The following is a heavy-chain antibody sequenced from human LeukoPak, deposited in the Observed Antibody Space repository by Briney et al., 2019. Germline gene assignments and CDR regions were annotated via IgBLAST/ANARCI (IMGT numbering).Heavy chain of an antibody. V-gene: IGHV1-69*13. Sequence: SVKVSCKASGYTFTAYYMHWVRQAPGQGLEWMGGIIPIFGTANYAQKFQGRVTITADESTSTAYMELSSLRSEDTAVYYCARELFGSGSCPDYWGQGTLVTVSS. D-gene: IGHD3-10*01. CDR2: IIPIFGTA. CDR1: GYTFTAYY. CDR3: ARELFGSGSCPDY. J-gene: IGHJ4*02.